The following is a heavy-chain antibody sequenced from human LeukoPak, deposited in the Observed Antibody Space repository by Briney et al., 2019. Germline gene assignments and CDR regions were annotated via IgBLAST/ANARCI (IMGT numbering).Heavy chain of an antibody. CDR2: ISDSGRDT. J-gene: IGHJ4*02. D-gene: IGHD2-2*01. CDR1: GFIFSNCA. V-gene: IGHV3-23*01. CDR3: AKADCSDIGCYVKDY. Sequence: GGSLRLSCAASGFIFSNCAMNWVRQAPGKGLEWVSAISDSGRDTLYADSVKGRFTISRDNSKDTLHLQTNSLRAEDTAVYYCAKADCSDIGCYVKDYWGQGTLVTVAS.